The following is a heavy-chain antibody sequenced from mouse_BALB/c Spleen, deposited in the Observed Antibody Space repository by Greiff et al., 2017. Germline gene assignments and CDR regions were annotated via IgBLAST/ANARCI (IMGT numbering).Heavy chain of an antibody. CDR1: GYTFTSYY. D-gene: IGHD1-1*02. J-gene: IGHJ2*01. CDR2: IYPGNVNT. Sequence: QVQLQQSGPELVKPGASVRISCKASGYTFTSYYIHWVKQRPGQGLEWIGWIYPGNVNTKYNEKFKGKATMTADKSSSNAYMQLSSLTSEDSAVYFCARSRDCEGGYFDYWGQGTTLTVSS. CDR3: ARSRDCEGGYFDY. V-gene: IGHV1S56*01.